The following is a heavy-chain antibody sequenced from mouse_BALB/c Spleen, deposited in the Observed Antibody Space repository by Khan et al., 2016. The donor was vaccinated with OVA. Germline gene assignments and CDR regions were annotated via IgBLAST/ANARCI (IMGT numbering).Heavy chain of an antibody. CDR2: ISYSGST. CDR1: GYSITSDYV. Sequence: QLEESGPGLVKPSQSLSLTCTVSGYSITSDYVWNWIRQLPGNILECMGYISYSGSTSYNPSFKSRITITRDTSNSTFFMQLNTVTSEDTDTCASARSIYSGYACFDYWGQGTTLTVSS. V-gene: IGHV3-2*02. CDR3: ARSIYSGYACFDY. J-gene: IGHJ2*01. D-gene: IGHD2-2*01.